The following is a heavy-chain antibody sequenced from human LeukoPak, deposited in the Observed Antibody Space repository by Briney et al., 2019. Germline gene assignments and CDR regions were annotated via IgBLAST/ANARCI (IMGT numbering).Heavy chain of an antibody. J-gene: IGHJ4*02. V-gene: IGHV3-30*18. Sequence: GGSLRLSCAASGFTFSSYGMHWVRQAPGKGLERVAVISYDGSNKYYADSVKGRFTISRDNSKNTLYLQMNSLRAEDTAVYYCAKSSEEQWLVPFDYWGQGTLVTVSS. CDR3: AKSSEEQWLVPFDY. CDR2: ISYDGSNK. D-gene: IGHD6-19*01. CDR1: GFTFSSYG.